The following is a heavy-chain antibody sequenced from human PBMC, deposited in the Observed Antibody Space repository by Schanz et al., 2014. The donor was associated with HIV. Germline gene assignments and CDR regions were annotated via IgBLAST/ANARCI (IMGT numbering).Heavy chain of an antibody. CDR3: ARDGGEV. CDR1: GFTFSTSS. Sequence: DVQLVESGGGLVKPGGSLRLSCAASGFTFSTSSLNWVRQAPGKGLEWVANIKEDGSEKYHADSVKGRFTISRDNAKNSLFLQMESLRAEDTAVYYCARDGGEVWGQGTTVTVSS. D-gene: IGHD3-16*01. J-gene: IGHJ6*02. CDR2: IKEDGSEK. V-gene: IGHV3-7*01.